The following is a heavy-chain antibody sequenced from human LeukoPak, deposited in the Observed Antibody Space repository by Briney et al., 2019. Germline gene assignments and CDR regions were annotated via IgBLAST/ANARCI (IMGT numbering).Heavy chain of an antibody. CDR2: ISGSGGST. CDR1: GFTFSSYA. J-gene: IGHJ6*02. V-gene: IGHV3-23*01. D-gene: IGHD3-9*01. Sequence: GGSLRLSCAASGFTFSSYAMSWVRQAPGKGLEWVSAISGSGGSTYYADSVKGRFTISRDNSKNTLYLQMNSLRAEATAVYYCAKVTTYYDILTGYYAGPPYGMDVWGQGTTVTVSS. CDR3: AKVTTYYDILTGYYAGPPYGMDV.